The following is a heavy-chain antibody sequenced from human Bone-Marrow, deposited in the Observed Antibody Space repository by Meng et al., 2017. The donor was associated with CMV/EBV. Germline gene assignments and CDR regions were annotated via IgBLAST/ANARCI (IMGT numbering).Heavy chain of an antibody. Sequence: SLMVSCKASGGTFSSYAISWVRQAPGQGLEWMGGIIPILGIANYAQKFQGRVTITADKSTSTAYMEMSSLRSEDTAVYYCARASPVVTVLHDAFDIWGQGTMVTVSS. CDR3: ARASPVVTVLHDAFDI. CDR2: IIPILGIA. V-gene: IGHV1-69*10. J-gene: IGHJ3*02. CDR1: GGTFSSYA. D-gene: IGHD3-22*01.